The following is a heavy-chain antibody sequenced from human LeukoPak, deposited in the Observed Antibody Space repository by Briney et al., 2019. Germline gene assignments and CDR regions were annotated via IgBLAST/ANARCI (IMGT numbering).Heavy chain of an antibody. D-gene: IGHD6-19*01. Sequence: SETLSLTCAVYGGSFSGYYWGWIRQPPGKGLEWIGEINHSGSTNYNPSLKSRVTISVDTSKNQFSLKLSSVTAADTAVYYCARGRYSGGWYRRGWPVDYWGQGTLVTVSS. CDR3: ARGRYSGGWYRRGWPVDY. V-gene: IGHV4-34*01. CDR1: GGSFSGYY. J-gene: IGHJ4*02. CDR2: INHSGST.